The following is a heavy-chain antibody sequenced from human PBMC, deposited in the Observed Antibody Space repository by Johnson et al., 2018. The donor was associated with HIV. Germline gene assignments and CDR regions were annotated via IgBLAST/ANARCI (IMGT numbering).Heavy chain of an antibody. Sequence: GSTVYYAASVKGRFTISRDNAKNSVYLQMNSLEAEDTAVYYCARAPEVRGVDAFDVWGQGTVVTVSS. CDR2: GSTV. V-gene: IGHV3-11*04. D-gene: IGHD3-10*01. CDR3: ARAPEVRGVDAFDV. J-gene: IGHJ3*01.